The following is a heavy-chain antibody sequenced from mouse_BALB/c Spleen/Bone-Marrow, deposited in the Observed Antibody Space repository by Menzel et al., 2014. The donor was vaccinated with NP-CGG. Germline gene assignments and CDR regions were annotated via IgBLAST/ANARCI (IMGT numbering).Heavy chain of an antibody. CDR1: GFTFSSYG. CDR3: ARDGYYVSYAMDY. CDR2: INSNGGST. D-gene: IGHD2-3*01. J-gene: IGHJ4*01. V-gene: IGHV5-6-3*01. Sequence: EVKVVESGGGLVQPGGSLKLSCAASGFTFSSYGMSWVRQTPDKRLELVATINSNGGSTYYPDSVKGRFTISRDNAKNTLYLQMSSLKSEDTAMYYCARDGYYVSYAMDYWGQGTSVTVSS.